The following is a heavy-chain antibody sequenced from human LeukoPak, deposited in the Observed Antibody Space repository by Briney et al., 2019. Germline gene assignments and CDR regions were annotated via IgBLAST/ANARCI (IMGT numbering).Heavy chain of an antibody. CDR2: IYYSGST. D-gene: IGHD2/OR15-2a*01. CDR1: GGSISSGGYY. V-gene: IGHV4-31*03. CDR3: ARVSEQNNDYYNGMDV. Sequence: SQTLSLTCTVSGGSISSGGYYWSWIRQHPGKGLEWIGYIYYSGSTKYNPSLKSRVTISVDTSKNQFSLKLSSVTAADTAVYYCARVSEQNNDYYNGMDVWGQGTTVTVSS. J-gene: IGHJ6*02.